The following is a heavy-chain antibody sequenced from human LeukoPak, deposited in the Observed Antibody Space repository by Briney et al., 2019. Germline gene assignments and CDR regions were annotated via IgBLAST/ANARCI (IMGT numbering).Heavy chain of an antibody. J-gene: IGHJ3*02. V-gene: IGHV3-23*01. CDR2: ISGGGGST. CDR3: ARAYSGSLTTFDI. CDR1: GFTFSNYA. Sequence: PGGSLRLSCAASGFTFSNYAMSWVRQARGRGLEWVSAISGGGGSTYYADPVKGRCTISKDNSKNTLYVQMNSLRAEDTAVYYCARAYSGSLTTFDIWGQGTMVTVSS. D-gene: IGHD1-26*01.